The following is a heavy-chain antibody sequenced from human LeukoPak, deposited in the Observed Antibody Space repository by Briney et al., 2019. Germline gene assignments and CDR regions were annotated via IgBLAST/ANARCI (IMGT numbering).Heavy chain of an antibody. Sequence: GASVKVSCKASRYTFTSYDINWVRQATGQGLEWMGWMNPNSGNTGYAQKFQGRVTMTRNTSISTAYMELSSLRSEDTAVYYCARLLIAVAGTRSYDAFDIWGQGTMVTVSS. D-gene: IGHD6-19*01. J-gene: IGHJ3*02. CDR1: RYTFTSYD. CDR3: ARLLIAVAGTRSYDAFDI. CDR2: MNPNSGNT. V-gene: IGHV1-8*01.